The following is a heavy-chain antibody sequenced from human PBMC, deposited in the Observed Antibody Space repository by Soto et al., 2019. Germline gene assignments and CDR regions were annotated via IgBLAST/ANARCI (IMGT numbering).Heavy chain of an antibody. V-gene: IGHV3-30-3*01. CDR1: GFTFSSYA. CDR3: ARDYRDHLDY. CDR2: ISYDGSNK. J-gene: IGHJ4*02. Sequence: GGSLRLSCAASGFTFSSYAMHWVRQAPGKGLEWVAVISYDGSNKYYADSVKGRFTISRDNSKNTLYLQMNSLRAEDTAVYYCARDYRDHLDYWGQGTLVTVSS.